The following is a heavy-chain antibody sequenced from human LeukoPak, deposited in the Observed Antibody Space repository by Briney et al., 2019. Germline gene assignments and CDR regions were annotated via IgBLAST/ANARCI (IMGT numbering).Heavy chain of an antibody. D-gene: IGHD6-13*01. J-gene: IGHJ4*02. CDR1: GGSFSGYY. CDR2: INHSGST. Sequence: SETLSLTCAVYGGSFSGYYWSWIRQPPGKGLEWIGEINHSGSTNYNPSLKSRVTISIDTSKNQFSLKLSSVTAADTAVYYCARGRDTYSGSWYYWGQGTLVTVSS. CDR3: ARGRDTYSGSWYY. V-gene: IGHV4-34*01.